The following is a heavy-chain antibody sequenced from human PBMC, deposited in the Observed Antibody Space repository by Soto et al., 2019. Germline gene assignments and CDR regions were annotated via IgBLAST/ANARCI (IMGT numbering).Heavy chain of an antibody. Sequence: SETLSLTCAVSGASIDNNGYSWTWIRQHPGKGLEWIGTNNNRADTYYNPSLRSRLTISLDTSQNHFSLRLNAVTAADTAIYYCARGGSGWKALNWFDPWGQGIMVTVSS. D-gene: IGHD6-19*01. CDR1: GASIDNNGYS. V-gene: IGHV4-31*11. J-gene: IGHJ5*02. CDR3: ARGGSGWKALNWFDP. CDR2: NNNRADT.